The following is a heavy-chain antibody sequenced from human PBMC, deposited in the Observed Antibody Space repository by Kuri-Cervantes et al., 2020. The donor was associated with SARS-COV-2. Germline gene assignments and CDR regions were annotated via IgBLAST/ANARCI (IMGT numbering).Heavy chain of an antibody. CDR3: ARDRAAAATYAFDV. J-gene: IGHJ3*01. CDR2: ISLDGSRT. V-gene: IGHV3-74*03. D-gene: IGHD6-13*01. Sequence: LSLTCAASGFTFSNYWMHWVRQAPGKGLVWVSHISLDGSRTSYADSVKGRFTISRDNANNTMYLQLNSLRAEDTAVYYCARDRAAAATYAFDVSGQGTMVTVSS. CDR1: GFTFSNYW.